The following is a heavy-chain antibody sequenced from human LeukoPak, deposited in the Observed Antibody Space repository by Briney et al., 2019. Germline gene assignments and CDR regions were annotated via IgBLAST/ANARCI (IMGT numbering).Heavy chain of an antibody. V-gene: IGHV1-2*02. CDR3: ARARGGYLADNWFDP. CDR2: INPNSGGT. D-gene: IGHD2-21*02. J-gene: IGHJ5*02. Sequence: ASVKVSCKASGYTFTGYYMHWVRQAPGQGLEWMGWINPNSGGTNYAQKFQGRVTMTRDTSISTAYMELSRLRSYDTAVYYCARARGGYLADNWFDPWGQGTLVTVSS. CDR1: GYTFTGYY.